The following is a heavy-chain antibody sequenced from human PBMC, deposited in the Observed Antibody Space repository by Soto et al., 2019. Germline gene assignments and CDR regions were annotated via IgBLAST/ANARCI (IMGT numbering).Heavy chain of an antibody. CDR2: IYIGGST. CDR3: ARVGPREPVRDYYYYMDV. V-gene: IGHV3-66*01. Sequence: GGSLRLSCAVSGFTVSYNYMSWVRQAPGKGLEWVSVIYIGGSTYYADSVKGRFTISRDNSKNTLYLQVNSLRAEDTAVYYCARVGPREPVRDYYYYMDVWGKGTTVTVSS. D-gene: IGHD1-26*01. CDR1: GFTVSYNY. J-gene: IGHJ6*03.